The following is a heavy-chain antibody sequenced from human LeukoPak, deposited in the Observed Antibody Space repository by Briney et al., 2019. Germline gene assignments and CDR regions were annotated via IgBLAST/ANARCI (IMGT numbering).Heavy chain of an antibody. D-gene: IGHD5-12*01. V-gene: IGHV4-39*01. CDR1: GGSINSSSYY. J-gene: IGHJ6*02. CDR2: SYYSGST. Sequence: SETLSLTCTVSGGSINSSSYYWGWLRPPPGQGLEWMGSSYYSGSTYYNPSLKSRVTISADTSKNQFSLKLTSVTAADTAVYYCARPFAPRGFYGMDVWGQGTTVTVSS. CDR3: ARPFAPRGFYGMDV.